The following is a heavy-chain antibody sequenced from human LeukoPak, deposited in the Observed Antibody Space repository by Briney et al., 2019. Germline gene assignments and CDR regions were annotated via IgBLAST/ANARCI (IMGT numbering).Heavy chain of an antibody. CDR2: IYYSGST. CDR3: ARLRYYDSSGFNYFDY. J-gene: IGHJ4*02. Sequence: SETLSLTCTVSGGSISSYYWSWIRQPPGKGLEWIGHIYYSGSTNYNPSLKSRVTISVDTSKNQFSLKLSSVTAADTAVYYCARLRYYDSSGFNYFDYWGQGTLVTVSS. D-gene: IGHD3-22*01. CDR1: GGSISSYY. V-gene: IGHV4-59*08.